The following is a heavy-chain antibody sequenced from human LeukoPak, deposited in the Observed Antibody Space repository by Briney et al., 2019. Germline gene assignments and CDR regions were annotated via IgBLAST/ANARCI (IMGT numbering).Heavy chain of an antibody. D-gene: IGHD6-19*01. Sequence: ASVKVSCKASGYSFTTVSIHWVRQAPGQSLEWMGRINSDNGDTEYSQKFQGRLTFTRDTSATTAYMELSSLTSEDTAVYYCARYMPVSGLRSPKGYWGQGTLVTVSS. J-gene: IGHJ4*02. CDR3: ARYMPVSGLRSPKGY. CDR2: INSDNGDT. CDR1: GYSFTTVS. V-gene: IGHV1-3*01.